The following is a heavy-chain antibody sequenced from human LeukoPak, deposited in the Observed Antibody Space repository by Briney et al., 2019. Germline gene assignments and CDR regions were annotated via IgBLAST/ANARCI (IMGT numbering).Heavy chain of an antibody. D-gene: IGHD6-19*01. CDR3: ARHRGQWLVPYYFDY. Sequence: PPETLSLTCTVAAGSTSSYYWSWIRQPPGEGLERIGYIYNSETTSYYHSLKSRVTVSVDTYKNQFSLNLICVTAADTAVYYCARHRGQWLVPYYFDYWRQATLVTVSS. J-gene: IGHJ4*02. CDR1: AGSTSSYY. CDR2: IYNSETT. V-gene: IGHV4-59*08.